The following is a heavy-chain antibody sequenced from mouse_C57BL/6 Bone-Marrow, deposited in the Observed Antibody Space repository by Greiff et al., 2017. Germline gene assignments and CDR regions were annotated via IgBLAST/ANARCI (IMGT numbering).Heavy chain of an antibody. Sequence: QVQLQQSGAELARPGASVKLSCKASGYTFTSYGISWVKQRTGQGLEWIGEIYPRSGNTYYNEKFKGKATLTADKSSSTAYMELRSLTSEDSAVYFCVITTVVADYWGQGTLVTVSA. V-gene: IGHV1-81*01. D-gene: IGHD1-1*01. CDR1: GYTFTSYG. CDR2: IYPRSGNT. J-gene: IGHJ3*01. CDR3: VITTVVADY.